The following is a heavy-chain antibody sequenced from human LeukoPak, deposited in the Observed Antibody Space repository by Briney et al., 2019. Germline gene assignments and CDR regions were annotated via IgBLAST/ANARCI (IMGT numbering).Heavy chain of an antibody. Sequence: GGSLRLSCAASGFTVSSNYMSWVRQAPGKGLEWVSVIYSGGSTYYADSVKGRFTISRDNAKNSLYLQLNTLRAEDTAVYYCARGHAGLDYWGQGALVTVSS. CDR3: ARGHAGLDY. J-gene: IGHJ4*02. CDR2: IYSGGST. V-gene: IGHV3-53*01. D-gene: IGHD2-8*01. CDR1: GFTVSSNY.